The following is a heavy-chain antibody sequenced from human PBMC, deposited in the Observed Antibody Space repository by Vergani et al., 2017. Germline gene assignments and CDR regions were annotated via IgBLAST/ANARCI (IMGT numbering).Heavy chain of an antibody. CDR2: VYYSGST. J-gene: IGHJ4*02. V-gene: IGHV4-39*01. CDR3: ASNGYYCLDY. Sequence: QLQLQESGPGLVKPSGTLSLICTVSGGSVSSHSYYWGWIRQPPGKGLEWIGTVYYSGSTYYNPSLKGRVFISVDTSKNQFSLNLSSVTAADTAVYYCASNGYYCLDYWGRGTLVTVSS. D-gene: IGHD3-22*01. CDR1: GGSVSSHSYY.